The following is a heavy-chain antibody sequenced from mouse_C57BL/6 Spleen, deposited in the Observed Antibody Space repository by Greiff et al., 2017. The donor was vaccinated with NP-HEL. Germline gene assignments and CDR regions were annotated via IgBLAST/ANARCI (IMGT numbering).Heavy chain of an antibody. Sequence: VQLQQPGAELVKPGASVKLSCKASGYTFTSYWMHWVKQRPGQGLEWIGMIHPNSGSTNYNEKFKSKATLTVDKSSSTAYMQLSSLTSEDSAVYYCAREGGILYYFDDWGKGTTLTVSS. J-gene: IGHJ2*01. D-gene: IGHD1-1*02. CDR3: AREGGILYYFDD. CDR1: GYTFTSYW. CDR2: IHPNSGST. V-gene: IGHV1-64*01.